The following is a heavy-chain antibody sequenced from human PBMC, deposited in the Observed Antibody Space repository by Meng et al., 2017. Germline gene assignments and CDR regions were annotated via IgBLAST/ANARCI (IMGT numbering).Heavy chain of an antibody. J-gene: IGHJ4*02. V-gene: IGHV3-30*04. CDR2: ISYDGSNK. CDR3: ARPHGRYYDSSGPPDY. D-gene: IGHD3-22*01. Sequence: GGSLRLSCAASGFTFSSYAMHWVRQAPGKGLEWVAVISYDGSNKYYADSVKGRFTISRDNSKNTLYLQMNSLRAEDTAVYYRARPHGRYYDSSGPPDYWGQGTLVTVSS. CDR1: GFTFSSYA.